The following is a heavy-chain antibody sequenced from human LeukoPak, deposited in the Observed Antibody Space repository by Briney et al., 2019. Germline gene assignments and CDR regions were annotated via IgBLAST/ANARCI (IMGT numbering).Heavy chain of an antibody. J-gene: IGHJ5*02. V-gene: IGHV4-34*01. CDR2: INHSGST. D-gene: IGHD3-10*01. CDR3: ARVGEGRGIYYYGSGSYFDWFDP. CDR1: GGSFSGYY. Sequence: SETLSLTCAVYGGSFSGYYWSWIRQPPGKGLEWIGEINHSGSTNYNPSLKSRVTISVDTSKNQFSLKLSSVTAADTPVYYCARVGEGRGIYYYGSGSYFDWFDPWGQGTLVTVSS.